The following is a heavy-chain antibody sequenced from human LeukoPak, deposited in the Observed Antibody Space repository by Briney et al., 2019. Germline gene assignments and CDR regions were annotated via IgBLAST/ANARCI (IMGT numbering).Heavy chain of an antibody. CDR2: ISAYNGNT. Sequence: AASVNVSCKASGYTFTSYGISWVRQAPGQGLEWMGWISAYNGNTNYAQKLQGRVTMTTDTSTSTAYMELRSLRSDDTAVYYCAIASQTYYYDSSGRGGFDYWGQGTLVTVSS. D-gene: IGHD3-22*01. CDR1: GYTFTSYG. CDR3: AIASQTYYYDSSGRGGFDY. J-gene: IGHJ4*02. V-gene: IGHV1-18*01.